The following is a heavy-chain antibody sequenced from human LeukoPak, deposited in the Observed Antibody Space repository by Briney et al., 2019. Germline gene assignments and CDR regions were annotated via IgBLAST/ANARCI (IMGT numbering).Heavy chain of an antibody. V-gene: IGHV3-21*01. J-gene: IGHJ5*02. D-gene: IGHD1-14*01. CDR3: ARDRGITKKNWFDP. CDR2: ISSSSSYI. CDR1: GFTFSSYA. Sequence: GGSLRLSCAASGFTFSSYAMSWVRQAPGKGVEWVSSISSSSSYIYYADSVKGRFTISRDNAKNSLYLQMNSLRAEDTAVYYCARDRGITKKNWFDPWGQGTLVTVSS.